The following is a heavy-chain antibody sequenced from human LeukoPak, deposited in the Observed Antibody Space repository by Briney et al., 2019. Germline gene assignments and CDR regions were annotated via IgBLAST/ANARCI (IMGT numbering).Heavy chain of an antibody. V-gene: IGHV3-30*18. D-gene: IGHD3-10*01. Sequence: GGTLRLSCAASGFTFSSYGLHWIRKAPGQGLERVAVISYDESNKYYADSVKGRFTISRDNSKNTLYLQMNSLRAEETAVYYCAKDGMVRVVCVYYYYGMDVWGQGTTVTVSS. CDR1: GFTFSSYG. J-gene: IGHJ6*02. CDR2: ISYDESNK. CDR3: AKDGMVRVVCVYYYYGMDV.